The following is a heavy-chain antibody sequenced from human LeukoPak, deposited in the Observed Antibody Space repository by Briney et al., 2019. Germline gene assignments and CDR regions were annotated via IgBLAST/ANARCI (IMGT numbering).Heavy chain of an antibody. V-gene: IGHV5-51*01. CDR3: ARKVRRITMIVVANDAFDI. CDR1: GYSFTSYW. Sequence: GESLQISCKGSGYSFTSYWIGWVRPMPGKGLEWMGIIYPGDSDTRYSPSFQGQVTISADKSISTAYLQWSSLKASDTAMYYCARKVRRITMIVVANDAFDIWGQGTMVTVSS. J-gene: IGHJ3*02. D-gene: IGHD3-22*01. CDR2: IYPGDSDT.